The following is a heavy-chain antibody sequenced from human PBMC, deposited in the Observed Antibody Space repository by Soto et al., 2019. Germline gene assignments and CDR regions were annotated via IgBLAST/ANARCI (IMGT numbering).Heavy chain of an antibody. Sequence: QVQLVQSGAEVKKPGASVKVSCKASGYTFTSYGISWVRQAPGQGLEWMGWISAYNGNTNYAQKLQGRVTMTTDTSTSPAYMELRSLRSDDPAVYYCARGYYDFWSGYPLMALKGPTSFDYWGQGTLVTVSS. V-gene: IGHV1-18*01. D-gene: IGHD3-3*01. CDR3: ARGYYDFWSGYPLMALKGPTSFDY. J-gene: IGHJ4*02. CDR2: ISAYNGNT. CDR1: GYTFTSYG.